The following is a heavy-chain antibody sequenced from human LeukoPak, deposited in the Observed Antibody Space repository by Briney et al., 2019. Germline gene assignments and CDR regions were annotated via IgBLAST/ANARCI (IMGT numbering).Heavy chain of an antibody. CDR1: TFNFGLYV. CDR3: GRGGSTRAQAFDV. J-gene: IGHJ3*01. D-gene: IGHD2-15*01. V-gene: IGHV3-23*01. CDR2: ISGGGLST. Sequence: GGSLRLSCEASTFNFGLYVMTWARQAPGKGLEWVSGISGGGLSTYYTDSVKGRFTISRENSKNTLYLEMTRLRTEDTAVYFCGRGGSTRAQAFDVWGQGAMVTVSS.